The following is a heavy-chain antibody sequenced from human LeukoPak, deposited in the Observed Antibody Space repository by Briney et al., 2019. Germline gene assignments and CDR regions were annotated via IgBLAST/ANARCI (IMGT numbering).Heavy chain of an antibody. J-gene: IGHJ6*03. CDR1: GFTFSGSW. CDR3: AKDGDTVSGTYYFDMDV. CDR2: IRYDAINK. V-gene: IGHV3-30*02. D-gene: IGHD1-26*01. Sequence: PGGSLRLSCAASGFTFSGSWMSWVRQAPGKGLEWVAFIRYDAINKYYADSVKGRFTISRGNSRNTLYLQMNSLRAEDTALYYCAKDGDTVSGTYYFDMDVWGKGTTVTISS.